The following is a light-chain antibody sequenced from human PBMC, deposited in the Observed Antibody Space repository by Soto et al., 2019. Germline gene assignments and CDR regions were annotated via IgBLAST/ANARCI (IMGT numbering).Light chain of an antibody. CDR3: QTWGTGIRV. CDR1: RGYSSYA. Sequence: QLVLTQLPSASASLGASVKLPCTLSRGYSSYAVAWYLQQPEKGPRYLMKLNSDGSHSKGDGVPDRFSGSSSGAERYLTISSLQSEDEADYYCQTWGTGIRVFGGGTKLTVL. CDR2: LNSDGSH. J-gene: IGLJ2*01. V-gene: IGLV4-69*01.